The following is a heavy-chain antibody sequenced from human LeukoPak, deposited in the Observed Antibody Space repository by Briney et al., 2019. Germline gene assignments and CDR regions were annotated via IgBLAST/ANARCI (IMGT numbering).Heavy chain of an antibody. J-gene: IGHJ5*02. D-gene: IGHD3-3*01. Sequence: PSETLSLNCTGSGGSISSYYWSWLRQPAGKGLEWIGRIYTSGSTNYNPSLKSRVTMSVDTSKNQFSLKLSSVTAADTAVYYCARDQGVVTNWFDPWGQGTLVTVSS. CDR1: GGSISSYY. CDR3: ARDQGVVTNWFDP. V-gene: IGHV4-4*07. CDR2: IYTSGST.